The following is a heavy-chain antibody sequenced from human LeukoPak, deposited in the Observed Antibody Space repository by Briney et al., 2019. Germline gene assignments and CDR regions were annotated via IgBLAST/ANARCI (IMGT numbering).Heavy chain of an antibody. Sequence: QPGGSLRLSCASSGFTFRSYEMNWVRQAPGKGLKWVSYISGSGSSIYYADSVKGRFTISRDNAKNSLYLQMNSLRVEDTAGYYCARRGATRALDFWGQGTMVTVCS. CDR3: ARRGATRALDF. V-gene: IGHV3-48*03. CDR1: GFTFRSYE. D-gene: IGHD3-10*01. CDR2: ISGSGSSI. J-gene: IGHJ3*01.